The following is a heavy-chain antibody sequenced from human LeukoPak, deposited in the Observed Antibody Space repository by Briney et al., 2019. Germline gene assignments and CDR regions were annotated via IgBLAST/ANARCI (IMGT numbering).Heavy chain of an antibody. CDR1: GYTFTDYF. Sequence: ASVKVSCKASGYTFTDYFLHWVRQAPGQGLEWMGWISPKSGVSNCTQTFQGRVTMTRDASISTAYLELTRLRSDDTAVYSCASLYFSDIFYFDYWGQGTLVTVSS. CDR3: ASLYFSDIFYFDY. V-gene: IGHV1-2*02. D-gene: IGHD3-22*01. CDR2: ISPKSGVS. J-gene: IGHJ4*02.